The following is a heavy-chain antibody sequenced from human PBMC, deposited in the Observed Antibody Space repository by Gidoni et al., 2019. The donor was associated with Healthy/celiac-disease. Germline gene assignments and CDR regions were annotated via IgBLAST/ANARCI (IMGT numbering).Heavy chain of an antibody. D-gene: IGHD3-9*01. J-gene: IGHJ3*02. V-gene: IGHV3-49*03. CDR2: IRSKAYGGTT. CDR3: TRANYDILTGFRGHQRIDAFDI. Sequence: EVQLVESGGGLVQPGRSLRLSCTASGFTFGDYAMSWFLPAPGKGLEWVGFIRSKAYGGTTEDAASVKGRFTSSRDDSKSIAYLQMNSLKTEDTAVYYCTRANYDILTGFRGHQRIDAFDIWGQGTMVTVSS. CDR1: GFTFGDYA.